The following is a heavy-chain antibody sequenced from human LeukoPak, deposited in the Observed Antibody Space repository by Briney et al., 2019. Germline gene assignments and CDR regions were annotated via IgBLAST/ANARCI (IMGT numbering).Heavy chain of an antibody. D-gene: IGHD3-10*01. CDR2: INHSGST. V-gene: IGHV4-34*01. CDR1: GRSLSGYY. Sequence: SETLSLTCAVYGRSLSGYYWSWIRQPPGKGLEWIGEINHSGSTNYNPSLKSRVTISVDTSRNQFSLKLNSVTAADTAVYYCAKSNGYGLVDIWGQGTMVTVSS. J-gene: IGHJ3*02. CDR3: AKSNGYGLVDI.